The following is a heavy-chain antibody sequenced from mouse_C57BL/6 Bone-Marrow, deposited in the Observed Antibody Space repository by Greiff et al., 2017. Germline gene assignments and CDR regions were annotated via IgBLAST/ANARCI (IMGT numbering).Heavy chain of an antibody. J-gene: IGHJ2*01. CDR1: GYAFSSSW. CDR2: IYPGDGDT. V-gene: IGHV1-82*01. CDR3: EKRGKDY. Sequence: QVQLQQSGPELVKPGASVKISCKASGYAFSSSWMNWVKQRPGKGLEWIGRIYPGDGDTNYNGTFKGKATLTADKSSSTAYMQLSSLKSEDSAVYFCEKRGKDYWGQGTTLTVSS.